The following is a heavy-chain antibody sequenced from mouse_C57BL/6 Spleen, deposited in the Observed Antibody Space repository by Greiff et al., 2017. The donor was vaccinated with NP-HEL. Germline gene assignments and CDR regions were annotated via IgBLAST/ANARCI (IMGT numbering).Heavy chain of an antibody. D-gene: IGHD1-1*01. CDR3: ARGDCYGGGFAD. J-gene: IGHJ3*01. Sequence: EVHLQQSGAGLVKPGASLKLSCAASGFTFSSYAMPWVSQTPEKSLEWVATISHGGGYTNYPDNVKGRSTISGDNAKNNLYLQLSNLTSEDAAVYYCARGDCYGGGFADWGQGTLVTVSA. CDR1: GFTFSSYA. V-gene: IGHV5-4*01. CDR2: ISHGGGYT.